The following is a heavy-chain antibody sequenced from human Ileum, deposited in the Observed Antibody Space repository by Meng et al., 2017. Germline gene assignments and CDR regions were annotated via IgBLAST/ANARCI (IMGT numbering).Heavy chain of an antibody. J-gene: IGHJ4*02. Sequence: GESLKISCAASGFTFSHYWMHWVRQAPGEGLVSVSRIDTEGTGTLYADSVKGRFTISRDNAKNTLYLQMNSLRAEDTAVYYCLRDNWGTFDWGQGTLVTVSS. CDR2: IDTEGTGT. CDR1: GFTFSHYW. D-gene: IGHD7-27*01. CDR3: LRDNWGTFD. V-gene: IGHV3-74*01.